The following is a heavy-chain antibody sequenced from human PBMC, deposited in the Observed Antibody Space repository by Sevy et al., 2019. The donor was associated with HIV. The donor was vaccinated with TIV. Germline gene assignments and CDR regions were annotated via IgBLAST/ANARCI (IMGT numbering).Heavy chain of an antibody. J-gene: IGHJ4*02. V-gene: IGHV3-74*01. CDR1: GLTLTNYW. D-gene: IGHD1-26*01. CDR2: INTDGKMT. CDR3: ARGSRGTFGY. Sequence: GGSLRLSCAASGLTLTNYWMHWVRQAPGKGLVSVSHINTDGKMTRYADFVKGRFTISRDNAKNTLYLQMNSLRDEDTAVYYCARGSRGTFGYWGQGTLITVSS.